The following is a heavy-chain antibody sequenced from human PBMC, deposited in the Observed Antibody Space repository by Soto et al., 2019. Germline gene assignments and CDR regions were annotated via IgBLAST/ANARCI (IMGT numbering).Heavy chain of an antibody. V-gene: IGHV3-21*06. CDR3: AKGAYSGSYLDY. Sequence: GGSLRLSCAASGITFTDYGFNWVRQASGKGLEWVSSISSSGPYTSYADSVKGRFTLSRDNAKNSLSLHMNNLRAEDTAVYYCAKGAYSGSYLDYWGQGT. CDR1: GITFTDYG. J-gene: IGHJ4*02. CDR2: ISSSGPYT. D-gene: IGHD1-26*01.